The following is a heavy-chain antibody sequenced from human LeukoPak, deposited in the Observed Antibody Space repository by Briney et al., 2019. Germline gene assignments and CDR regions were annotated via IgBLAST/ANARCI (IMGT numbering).Heavy chain of an antibody. CDR2: IYYSGST. J-gene: IGHJ4*02. Sequence: SETLSLTCTVSGGSISSYYWSWIRQPPGKGLEWIGYIYYSGSTNYNPSLKSRVTISVDTSKNQFSLKLSSVTAADTAVYYCARDQSSGYSPYFDYWGQGTLVTVYS. D-gene: IGHD3-22*01. CDR1: GGSISSYY. CDR3: ARDQSSGYSPYFDY. V-gene: IGHV4-59*01.